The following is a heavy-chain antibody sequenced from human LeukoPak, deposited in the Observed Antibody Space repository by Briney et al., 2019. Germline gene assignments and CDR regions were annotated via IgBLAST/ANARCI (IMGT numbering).Heavy chain of an antibody. CDR1: GDSISDDY. D-gene: IGHD3-3*01. J-gene: IGHJ4*02. CDR3: ASSETLRLIDY. V-gene: IGHV4-59*01. CDR2: IFCTGRT. Sequence: SETLSLTCTVSGDSISDDYWSWIRQPPGKGLEWIGYIFCTGRTNYSPSLKSRVTISLDTSKNQFSLQLTSVTTADTAVYYCASSETLRLIDYWGQGTLVTVTS.